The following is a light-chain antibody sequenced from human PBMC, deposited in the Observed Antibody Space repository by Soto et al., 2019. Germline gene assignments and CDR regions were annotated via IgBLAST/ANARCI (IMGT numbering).Light chain of an antibody. Sequence: KVMLPPPAPLPGSPGGRANLSRRASQSVSNNYLAWYQQKPGQAPRLLIYGASNRATGIPDRFSGSGSGTDFTLTISRLEPEDFAVYYCQQYGSSGTFGQGTKVDI. CDR2: GAS. J-gene: IGKJ1*01. CDR1: QSVSNNY. V-gene: IGKV3-20*01. CDR3: QQYGSSGT.